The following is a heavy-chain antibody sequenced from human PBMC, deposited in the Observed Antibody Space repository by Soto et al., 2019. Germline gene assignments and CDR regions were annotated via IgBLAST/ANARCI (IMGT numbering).Heavy chain of an antibody. V-gene: IGHV4-39*02. CDR2: IYYSGST. Sequence: SETLSLTCTVSVGSISSSSYYWGWIRQPPGKGLEWIGSIYYSGSTYYNPSLKSRVTISVDTSKNQFSLKLSSVTAADSAVYYCARDSGRYYDTSGYQHYFDYWGQGTLVTVSS. CDR1: VGSISSSSYY. J-gene: IGHJ4*02. CDR3: ARDSGRYYDTSGYQHYFDY. D-gene: IGHD3-22*01.